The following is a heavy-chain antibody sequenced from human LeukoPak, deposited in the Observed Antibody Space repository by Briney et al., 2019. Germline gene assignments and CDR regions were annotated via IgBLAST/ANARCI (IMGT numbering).Heavy chain of an antibody. D-gene: IGHD7-27*01. CDR2: ISSAGSNT. J-gene: IGHJ4*02. V-gene: IGHV3-30-3*01. Sequence: GGSLRLSCAASGFTFSNHTMHWVRQAPGKGLEWVAIISSAGSNTYYADSVRGRLTISRDNSKNTLYLQMNSLRAGDTAMYYCARDIFWGSFDYWGQGTLVTVSS. CDR1: GFTFSNHT. CDR3: ARDIFWGSFDY.